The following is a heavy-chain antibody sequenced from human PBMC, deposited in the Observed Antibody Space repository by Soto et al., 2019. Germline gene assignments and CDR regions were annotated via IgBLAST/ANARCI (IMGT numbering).Heavy chain of an antibody. CDR1: GFTFSSYA. Sequence: GGSLRLSCAASGFTFSSYAMSWVRQAPGKGLEWVSAISGSGGSTYYADSVKGRFTISRDNSKNTLYLQMNSLRAEDTAVYYCAKFYSLGFFGEFDAFDIWGQGTMVTVSS. CDR2: ISGSGGST. D-gene: IGHD3-10*01. J-gene: IGHJ3*02. V-gene: IGHV3-23*01. CDR3: AKFYSLGFFGEFDAFDI.